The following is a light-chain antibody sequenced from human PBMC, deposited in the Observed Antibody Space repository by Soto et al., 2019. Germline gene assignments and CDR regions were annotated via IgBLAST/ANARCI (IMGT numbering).Light chain of an antibody. CDR3: QHRET. CDR2: DAS. Sequence: DIQMTQSPSTLYASVGDRVTITCRASQSISSWLAWYQQKPGKAPKLLIYDASSLESGVPSRFSGSVSGTEFTLTISSLQPDDFATYYCQHRETFGQGTKVEIK. J-gene: IGKJ1*01. CDR1: QSISSW. V-gene: IGKV1-5*01.